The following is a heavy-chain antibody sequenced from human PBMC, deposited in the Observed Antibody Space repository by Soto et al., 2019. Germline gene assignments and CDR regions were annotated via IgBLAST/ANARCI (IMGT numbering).Heavy chain of an antibody. CDR1: GYTFTSYG. CDR3: ARYFAPVVVITMTDDAFDI. CDR2: ISAYNGNT. V-gene: IGHV1-18*01. Sequence: ASVKVSCKASGYTFTSYGISWVRQAPGQGLEWMGWISAYNGNTNYAQKLQGRVTMTTDTSTSTAYMELRSLRSDDTAVYYCARYFAPVVVITMTDDAFDIWGQGTMVTVSS. J-gene: IGHJ3*02. D-gene: IGHD2-21*01.